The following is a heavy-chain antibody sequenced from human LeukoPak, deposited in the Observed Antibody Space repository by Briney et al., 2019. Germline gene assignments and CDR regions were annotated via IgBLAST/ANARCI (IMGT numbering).Heavy chain of an antibody. Sequence: PGGSLRLSCAASGFTFSNYAMSSVRQAPAGGLEWVSSLRGDGETFYANHVKGRFTLPKDESKNKLSLQLTNLGVQDTAVYYCAKASWVSNVDAVLWGQGTLVTVSS. J-gene: IGHJ4*02. V-gene: IGHV3-23*01. CDR1: GFTFSNYA. CDR3: AKASWVSNVDAVL. D-gene: IGHD1-1*01. CDR2: LRGDGET.